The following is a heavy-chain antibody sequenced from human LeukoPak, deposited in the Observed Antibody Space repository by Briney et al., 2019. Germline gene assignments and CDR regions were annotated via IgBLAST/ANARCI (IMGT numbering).Heavy chain of an antibody. J-gene: IGHJ6*02. CDR2: IGAGDDT. D-gene: IGHD2-15*01. CDR3: AREIRETVVTRHYYYGIDV. Sequence: GGSLRLSCAASGFTFSTYDMHWVRQVTGRGLEWVSAIGAGDDTYYLGSVKGRFTISRENAKNVLYLQMSSLRAEDTAVYYCAREIRETVVTRHYYYGIDVWGQGTTVTVSS. V-gene: IGHV3-13*01. CDR1: GFTFSTYD.